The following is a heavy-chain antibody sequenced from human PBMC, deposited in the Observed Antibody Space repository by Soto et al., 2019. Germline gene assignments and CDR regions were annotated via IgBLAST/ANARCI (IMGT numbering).Heavy chain of an antibody. Sequence: PGGSLRLSCAASGFTFSNAWMSWVRQAPGKGLEWVGRIKSKTDGGTTDYAAPVKGRFTISRDDSKNTLYLQMNSLKTEDTAVYYCTTVYCSSTSCSKYYYYYGMDVWGQGTTVTV. D-gene: IGHD2-2*01. J-gene: IGHJ6*02. CDR3: TTVYCSSTSCSKYYYYYGMDV. CDR2: IKSKTDGGTT. CDR1: GFTFSNAW. V-gene: IGHV3-15*01.